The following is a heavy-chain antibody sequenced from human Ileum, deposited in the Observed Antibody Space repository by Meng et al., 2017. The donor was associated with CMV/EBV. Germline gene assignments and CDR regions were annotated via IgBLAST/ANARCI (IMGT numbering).Heavy chain of an antibody. J-gene: IGHJ4*02. CDR1: EYTFPGYN. D-gene: IGHD6-6*01. CDR2: INPNSGGT. V-gene: IGHV1-2*02. Sequence: QLVLYGSEVTKPGASVKVSCKVPEYTFPGYNRHWVRQAPGQGLEWMGWINPNSGGTNYPQKFQGRVTMTRDTSISTAYMELSRLTSHDTAVYYCARDFVAGYSMSSTGFDYWGQGTLVTVSS. CDR3: ARDFVAGYSMSSTGFDY.